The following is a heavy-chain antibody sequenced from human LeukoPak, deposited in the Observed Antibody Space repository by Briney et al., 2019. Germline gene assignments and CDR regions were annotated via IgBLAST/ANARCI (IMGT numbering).Heavy chain of an antibody. CDR1: GFTFDDYA. J-gene: IGHJ4*02. D-gene: IGHD6-19*01. CDR3: ATGYSSGWYVGGNFDY. V-gene: IGHV3-48*03. Sequence: PGGSLRLSCAASGFTFDDYAMNWVRQAPGKGLEWVSYISSSGSTIYYADSVKGRFTISRDNAKNSLYLQMNSLRAEDTAVYYCATGYSSGWYVGGNFDYWGQGTLVTVSS. CDR2: ISSSGSTI.